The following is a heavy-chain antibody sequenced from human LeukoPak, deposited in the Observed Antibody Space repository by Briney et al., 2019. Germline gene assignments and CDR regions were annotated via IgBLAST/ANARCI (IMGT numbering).Heavy chain of an antibody. D-gene: IGHD2-2*01. V-gene: IGHV3-23*01. CDR1: GFTFSSYA. CDR2: ISGSGGST. CDR3: AKTRMGYCSSASCQSFDF. Sequence: PGGSLRLSCAASGFTFSSYAMSWVRQAPGKGLEWVSAISGSGGSTYYADSVKGRFTISRDNSKNTLYLQMNSLRAEDTAVYYCAKTRMGYCSSASCQSFDFWGPGTLVTVSS. J-gene: IGHJ4*02.